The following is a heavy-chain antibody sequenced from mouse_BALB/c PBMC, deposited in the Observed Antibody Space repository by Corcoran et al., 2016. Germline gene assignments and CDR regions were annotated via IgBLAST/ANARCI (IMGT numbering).Heavy chain of an antibody. CDR1: GFSLSTSGMG. V-gene: IGHV8-8*01. J-gene: IGHJ3*01. D-gene: IGHD2-3*01. Sequence: QVTLKESGPGILQPSQTLSLTCSFTGFSLSTSGMGVGGIREPSGKGLEWLAHIWWDDDKYYNTALKSGIKISKDTSQNQVFLKIASVDTADTATYYCARIGGLDDGYPVWFAYWGQGTLVTVSA. CDR2: IWWDDDK. CDR3: ARIGGLDDGYPVWFAY.